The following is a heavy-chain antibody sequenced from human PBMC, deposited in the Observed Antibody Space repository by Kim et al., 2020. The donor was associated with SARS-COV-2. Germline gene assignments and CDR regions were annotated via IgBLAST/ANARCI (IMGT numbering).Heavy chain of an antibody. Sequence: SETLSLTCTVSGGSISSYYWSWIRQPPGKGLEWIGYIYYSGSTNYNPSLKSRVTISVDTSKNQFSLKLSSVTAADTAVYYCAREGGERWLQFARPVGFFDYWGQGTLVTVSS. CDR3: AREGGERWLQFARPVGFFDY. D-gene: IGHD5-12*01. J-gene: IGHJ4*02. CDR2: IYYSGST. V-gene: IGHV4-59*01. CDR1: GGSISSYY.